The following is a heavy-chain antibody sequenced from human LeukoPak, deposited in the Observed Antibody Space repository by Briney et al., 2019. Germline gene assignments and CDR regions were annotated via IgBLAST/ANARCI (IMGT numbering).Heavy chain of an antibody. CDR1: GGSISSYY. V-gene: IGHV4-59*01. J-gene: IGHJ4*02. CDR3: AAYCSSTSCNPGGFDY. Sequence: SETLSLTCTVSGGSISSYYWSWIRQPPGKGLGWIGYIYYSGSTNYNPSLKSRVTISVDTSKNQFSLKLSSVTAADTAVYYCAAYCSSTSCNPGGFDYWGQGTLVTVSS. CDR2: IYYSGST. D-gene: IGHD2-2*01.